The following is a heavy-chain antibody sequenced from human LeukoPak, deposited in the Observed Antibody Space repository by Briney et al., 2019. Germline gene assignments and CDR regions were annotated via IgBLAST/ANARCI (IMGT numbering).Heavy chain of an antibody. Sequence: GGSLRLSCAASGFTFSSYVMSWVRQAPGKGLEWVAVISSDGTNKYADSVKGRFTISRDNSKNTLYLQMNSLKTEDTAVYYCARHRGPSLYSSGYFDYWGQGTLVTVSS. D-gene: IGHD3-22*01. J-gene: IGHJ4*02. V-gene: IGHV3-30*03. CDR2: ISSDGTNK. CDR3: ARHRGPSLYSSGYFDY. CDR1: GFTFSSYV.